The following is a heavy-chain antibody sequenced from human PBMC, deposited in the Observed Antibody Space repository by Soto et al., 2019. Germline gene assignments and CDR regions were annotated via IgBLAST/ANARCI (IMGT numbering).Heavy chain of an antibody. CDR2: ISYDGSNK. J-gene: IGHJ4*02. D-gene: IGHD5-12*01. CDR3: AKQRGDGYNALQP. CDR1: GFTFSSYG. Sequence: QVQLVESGGGVVQPGRSLRLSCAASGFTFSSYGMHWVRQAPGKGLEWVAVISYDGSNKYYADSVKGRFTISRDNSKNTLYMEMNSLRAEDTAVYYCAKQRGDGYNALQPWGQGTLVTVSS. V-gene: IGHV3-30*18.